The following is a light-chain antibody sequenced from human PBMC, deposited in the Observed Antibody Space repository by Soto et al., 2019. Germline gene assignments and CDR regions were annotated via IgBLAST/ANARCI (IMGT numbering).Light chain of an antibody. V-gene: IGKV1-9*01. CDR1: HGIGNS. Sequence: DIQMTQSPSSLSAAVGDRVTISCRASHGIGNSLSWYQQKPGKAPELLIYAASTLQSGVPSRFSASGSGTHFTLAISSLQPEDFATYYCQQLKSYPYTFGQGTKLEIK. J-gene: IGKJ2*01. CDR3: QQLKSYPYT. CDR2: AAS.